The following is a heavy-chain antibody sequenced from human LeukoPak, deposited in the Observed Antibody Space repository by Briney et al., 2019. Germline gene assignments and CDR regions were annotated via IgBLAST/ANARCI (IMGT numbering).Heavy chain of an antibody. CDR2: IYYRGTT. CDR3: ATHVSIVAPATLNYGDNWFDP. CDR1: GGSISSSISY. D-gene: IGHD2-2*01. Sequence: SETLSLTCTVSGGSISSSISYWGWIRQPPGKGLEWIGSIYYRGTTYYNPSLKSRVTISVDTSKNQFSLNLNSVTAADTAIYYCATHVSIVAPATLNYGDNWFDPWGQGTLVTVSS. V-gene: IGHV4-39*01. J-gene: IGHJ5*02.